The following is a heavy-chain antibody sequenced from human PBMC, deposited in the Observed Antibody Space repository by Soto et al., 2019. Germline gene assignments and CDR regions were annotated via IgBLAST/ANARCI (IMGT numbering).Heavy chain of an antibody. V-gene: IGHV4-30-2*01. CDR1: GGSISIGGYS. Sequence: SETLSLTCAVSGGSISIGGYSWRWIRQPPGKGLEWIGYIYHSGSTYYNPSLKSRVTISVDRSKNQFSLKLSSVTAADTAVYYCARGSGYTAIDFWGQGTLVTVST. D-gene: IGHD3-22*01. CDR2: IYHSGST. J-gene: IGHJ4*02. CDR3: ARGSGYTAIDF.